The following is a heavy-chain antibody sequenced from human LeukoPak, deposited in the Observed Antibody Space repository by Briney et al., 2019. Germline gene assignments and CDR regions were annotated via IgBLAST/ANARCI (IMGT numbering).Heavy chain of an antibody. CDR2: IWYDGTNK. V-gene: IGHV3-33*08. CDR3: ARGRDGYNWIDY. CDR1: GFTFSSCG. Sequence: GGSLRLSCEVSGFTFSSCGMHWVRQAPGKGLEWVAVIWYDGTNKYYADSVKGRFTISRDNSKNTLYLRMNSLRAEDTAVYYCARGRDGYNWIDYWGQGTLVTVSS. D-gene: IGHD5-24*01. J-gene: IGHJ4*02.